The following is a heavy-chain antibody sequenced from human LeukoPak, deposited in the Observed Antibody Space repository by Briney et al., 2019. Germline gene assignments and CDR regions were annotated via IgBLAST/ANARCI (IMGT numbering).Heavy chain of an antibody. J-gene: IGHJ3*02. Sequence: SETLSLTCTVSGGSISSYYWSWLRQPPGKGQEWIGYIYYSGSTNYSPSLKSRVTISVDTSKNQFSLKLSSVTAADTAVYYCARHKAAMVHRDDAFDIWGQGTMVTVSS. CDR3: ARHKAAMVHRDDAFDI. CDR1: GGSISSYY. D-gene: IGHD5-18*01. CDR2: IYYSGST. V-gene: IGHV4-59*08.